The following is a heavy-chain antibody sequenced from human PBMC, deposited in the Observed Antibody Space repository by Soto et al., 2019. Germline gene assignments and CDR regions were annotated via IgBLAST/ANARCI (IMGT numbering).Heavy chain of an antibody. CDR3: ARGGAAARGIYYYSCSTDV. D-gene: IGHD2-15*01. CDR2: INHSGST. V-gene: IGHV4-34*01. CDR1: GGSFSGYY. J-gene: IGHJ6*03. Sequence: SETLSLTCAVYGGSFSGYYWSWIRQPPGKGLEWIGEINHSGSTNYNPSLKSRVTISVDTSKNQFSLKLSSVTAADTAVYYCARGGAAARGIYYYSCSTDVRCRRTTDLVS.